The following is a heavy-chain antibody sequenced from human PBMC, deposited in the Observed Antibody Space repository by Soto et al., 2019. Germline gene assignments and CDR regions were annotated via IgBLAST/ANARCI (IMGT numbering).Heavy chain of an antibody. V-gene: IGHV5-51*01. CDR2: TYPGDSGT. J-gene: IGHJ4*02. CDR1: GYSFTSYW. CDR3: ATSPAAIPYYFDY. D-gene: IGHD2-2*02. Sequence: PXESLKISVKGSGYSFTSYWIGWVRQIPGKGLEWMGITYPGDSGTRYSPSFQGQVTISADKSISTAYLQWSSLKASDTAVYYCATSPAAIPYYFDYWGQGTLVTVSS.